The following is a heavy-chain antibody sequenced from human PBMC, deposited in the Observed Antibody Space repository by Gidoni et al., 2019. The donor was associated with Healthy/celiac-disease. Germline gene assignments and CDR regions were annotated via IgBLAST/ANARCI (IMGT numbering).Heavy chain of an antibody. CDR1: GFTFSSYS. Sequence: EVQLVESGGGLVKPGGSLRLSCAASGFTFSSYSMNWVRQAPGKGLEWVSSISSSSSYIYYADSVKGRFTISRDNAKNSLYLQMNSLRAEDTAVYYCARDPDIVVVPAAMRGRVYWGQGTLVTVSS. D-gene: IGHD2-2*01. J-gene: IGHJ4*02. CDR3: ARDPDIVVVPAAMRGRVY. CDR2: ISSSSSYI. V-gene: IGHV3-21*01.